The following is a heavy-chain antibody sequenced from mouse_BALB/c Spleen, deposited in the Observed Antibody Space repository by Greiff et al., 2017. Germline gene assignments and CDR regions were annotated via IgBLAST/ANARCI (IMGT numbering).Heavy chain of an antibody. CDR1: GYSITSGYY. V-gene: IGHV3-6*02. J-gene: IGHJ1*01. CDR3: ARGGSGRYFDV. CDR2: ISYDGSN. Sequence: EVKLMESGPGLVKPSQSLSLTCSVTGYSITSGYYWNWIRQFPGNKLEWMGYISYDGSNNYNPSLKNRISITRDTSKNQFFLKLNSVTTEDTATYYCARGGSGRYFDVWGAGTTVTVSS. D-gene: IGHD6-1*01.